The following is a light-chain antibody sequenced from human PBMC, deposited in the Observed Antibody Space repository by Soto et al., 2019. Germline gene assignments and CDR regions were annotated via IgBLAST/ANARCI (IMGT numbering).Light chain of an antibody. CDR3: LLYLGGGIWV. V-gene: IGLV8-61*01. CDR2: NTN. J-gene: IGLJ3*02. CDR1: SGPVFTSSY. Sequence: QTVVTQEPSFSVSPGGTVTLTCGLSSGPVFTSSYPNWYQQTPGQAPRTLIFNTNTRSSGVRDRFSGSILGDKAALTITGAQADDDSYYYCLLYLGGGIWVFGGGTKLTVL.